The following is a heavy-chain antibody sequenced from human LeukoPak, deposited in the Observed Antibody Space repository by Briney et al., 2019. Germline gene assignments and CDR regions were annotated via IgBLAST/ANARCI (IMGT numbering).Heavy chain of an antibody. V-gene: IGHV3-30*18. CDR1: GFTFSSYG. J-gene: IGHJ3*02. Sequence: GGSLRLSCAASGFTFSSYGMHWVRQAPGKGLEWVAVISYDGSNKYYADSVKGRFTISRDNSKNTLYLQMNSLRAEDTAVYYCAKDLRKTTVVPGDAFDIWGQGTMVTVSS. D-gene: IGHD4-23*01. CDR2: ISYDGSNK. CDR3: AKDLRKTTVVPGDAFDI.